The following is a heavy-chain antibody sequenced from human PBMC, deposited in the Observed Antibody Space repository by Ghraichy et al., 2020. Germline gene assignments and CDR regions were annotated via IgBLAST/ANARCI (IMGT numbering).Heavy chain of an antibody. CDR3: ARDGDSGYFDL. V-gene: IGHV4-31*03. Sequence: TLSLTCTVSGGSISSGGYYWSWIRQHPGKGLEWIGYIYYSGSTYYNPSLKSRVTISVDTSKNQFSLKLSSVTAADTAVYYCARDGDSGYFDLWGRGTLVTVSS. J-gene: IGHJ2*01. D-gene: IGHD7-27*01. CDR1: GGSISSGGYY. CDR2: IYYSGST.